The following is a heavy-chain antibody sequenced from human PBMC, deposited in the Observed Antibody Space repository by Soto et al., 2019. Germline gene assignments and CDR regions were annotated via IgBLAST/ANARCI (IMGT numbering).Heavy chain of an antibody. V-gene: IGHV5-51*01. D-gene: IGHD3-10*01. CDR2: IYPGDSDT. CDR1: GYSFTSYW. Sequence: PGESLKISCKGSGYSFTSYWIGWVRQMPGKGLEWMGIIYPGDSDTRYSPSFQGQVTISADKSISTAYLQWSSLKASDTAMYYCAVPPRDPLLWFGETYYMDVWGKGTTVTVSS. CDR3: AVPPRDPLLWFGETYYMDV. J-gene: IGHJ6*03.